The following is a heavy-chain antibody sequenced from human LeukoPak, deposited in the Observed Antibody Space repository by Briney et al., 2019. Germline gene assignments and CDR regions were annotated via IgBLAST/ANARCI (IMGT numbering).Heavy chain of an antibody. J-gene: IGHJ4*02. V-gene: IGHV4-39*01. Sequence: SETLSLTCTVSGGSISSSSYYWGWIRQPPGKGLEWIGSIYYSGSTYYNPSLKSRVTISVDTSKNQFSLKLSSVSAADTAAYYCARLDIVATMGFDYWGQGTLVTVSS. D-gene: IGHD5-12*01. CDR3: ARLDIVATMGFDY. CDR2: IYYSGST. CDR1: GGSISSSSYY.